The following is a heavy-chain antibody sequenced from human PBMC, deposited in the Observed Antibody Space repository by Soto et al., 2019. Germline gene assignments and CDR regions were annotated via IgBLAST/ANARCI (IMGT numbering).Heavy chain of an antibody. V-gene: IGHV3-33*01. CDR3: ARRQTAPPTRGAASARGAMEV. Sequence: QVQLVESGGGVVQPGRSLRLSCAASGFTFNNYGMHWVRQAPGKGLEWVAVIWNDGNGYYYANSVKGRFTISRDNSKKALYLQMSSLRAEDTAVYYCARRQTAPPTRGAASARGAMEVWGQGTTITVSS. CDR2: IWNDGNGY. CDR1: GFTFNNYG. J-gene: IGHJ6*02. D-gene: IGHD6-13*01.